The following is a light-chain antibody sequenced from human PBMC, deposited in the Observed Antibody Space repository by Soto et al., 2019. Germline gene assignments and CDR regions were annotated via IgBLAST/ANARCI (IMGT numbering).Light chain of an antibody. CDR2: PAS. CDR1: QTTNNY. V-gene: IGKV1-39*01. CDR3: QQSYSMPYT. Sequence: DIQMTQAPSSLSASVGDRVTITCRARQTTNNYLNGYQLKPGKAPKLLIYPASTLQTGVTSRFSGSGSGTDFTLTISSLQPEDYATNFCQQSYSMPYTFGPGTKLEIK. J-gene: IGKJ2*01.